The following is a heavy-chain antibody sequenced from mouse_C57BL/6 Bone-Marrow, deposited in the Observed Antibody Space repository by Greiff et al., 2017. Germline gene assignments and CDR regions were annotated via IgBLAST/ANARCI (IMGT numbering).Heavy chain of an antibody. Sequence: QVQLQQSGAELMKPGASVKLSCKATGYTFTGYWIEWVKQRPGHGLEWIGEILPGSGSTNYNEKFKGKATFTADKSSNTAYMQLSSLTTEDSAIYYCARGGTTIVTTYYFDYWGQGTTLTVSS. CDR2: ILPGSGST. CDR1: GYTFTGYW. V-gene: IGHV1-9*01. D-gene: IGHD2-5*01. CDR3: ARGGTTIVTTYYFDY. J-gene: IGHJ2*01.